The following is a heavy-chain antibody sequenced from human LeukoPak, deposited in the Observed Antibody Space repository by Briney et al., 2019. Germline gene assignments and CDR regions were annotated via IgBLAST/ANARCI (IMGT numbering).Heavy chain of an antibody. CDR2: IYYSGST. V-gene: IGHV4-39*01. Sequence: SETLSLTCTVSGGSISSSSYYWGWIRQPPGKGLEWIGSIYYSGSTYYNPSLKSRVTISVDTSKNQFSLKLSSVTAADTAVYYCARPHSSSWRAYFDCWGQGTLVTVSS. CDR3: ARPHSSSWRAYFDC. CDR1: GGSISSSSYY. D-gene: IGHD6-13*01. J-gene: IGHJ4*02.